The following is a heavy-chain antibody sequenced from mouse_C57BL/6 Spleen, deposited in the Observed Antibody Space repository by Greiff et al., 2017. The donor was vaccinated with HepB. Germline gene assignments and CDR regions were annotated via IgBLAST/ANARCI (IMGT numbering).Heavy chain of an antibody. CDR1: GYTFTDYY. CDR3: APGDYYGSSYEGAMDY. Sequence: VQLQQSGPELVKPGASVKISCKASGYTFTDYYMNWVKQSHGKSLEWIGDINPNNGGTSYNQKFKGKATLTVDKSSSTAYMELRSLTSEDSAVYYCAPGDYYGSSYEGAMDYWGQGTSVTVSS. CDR2: INPNNGGT. V-gene: IGHV1-26*01. J-gene: IGHJ4*01. D-gene: IGHD1-1*01.